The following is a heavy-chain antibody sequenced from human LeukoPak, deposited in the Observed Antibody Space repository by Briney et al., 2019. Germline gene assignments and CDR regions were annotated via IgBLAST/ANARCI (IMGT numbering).Heavy chain of an antibody. CDR3: VSGSGWIFDY. Sequence: GGSLRLSCAASGFTFSTHWMIWVRQAPGKGLEWVANINPDGSDKQYLDSVKGRFTISRDSARNSLYLQMNSLRAEDTAVYYCVSGSGWIFDYWGQGTLVAVSS. CDR2: INPDGSDK. D-gene: IGHD6-19*01. J-gene: IGHJ4*02. CDR1: GFTFSTHW. V-gene: IGHV3-7*01.